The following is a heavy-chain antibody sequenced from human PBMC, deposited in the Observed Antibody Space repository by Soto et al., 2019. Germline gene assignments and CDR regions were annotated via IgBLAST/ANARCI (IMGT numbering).Heavy chain of an antibody. Sequence: LSLTCAVSGFSIKRGYYWGWIRQPPGKGLEWIGCIYHSGNTYYNPSLKSRVTISVDPSKNHFSLKLSSVTAADTAMYYCARDFGHYYDTSYNFDPWGHGTLVTVSS. V-gene: IGHV4-38-2*02. CDR2: IYHSGNT. J-gene: IGHJ5*02. D-gene: IGHD3-22*01. CDR3: ARDFGHYYDTSYNFDP. CDR1: GFSIKRGYY.